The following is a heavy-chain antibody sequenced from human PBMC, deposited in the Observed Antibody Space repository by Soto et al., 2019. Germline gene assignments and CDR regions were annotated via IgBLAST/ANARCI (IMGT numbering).Heavy chain of an antibody. CDR2: IYYSGST. V-gene: IGHV4-31*03. CDR3: ARGKGRVVPAACDY. D-gene: IGHD2-2*01. Sequence: TLSLTCTVSGCSISSGGYYWGWIRQHPGKGLEWIGYIYYSGSTYYNPSLKSRVTISVDTSKNQFSLKLSSVTAADTAVYYCARGKGRVVPAACDYWGQGTLVTVSS. J-gene: IGHJ4*02. CDR1: GCSISSGGYY.